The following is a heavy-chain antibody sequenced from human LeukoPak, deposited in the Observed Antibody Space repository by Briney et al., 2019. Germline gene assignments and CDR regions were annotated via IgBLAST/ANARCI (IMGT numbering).Heavy chain of an antibody. Sequence: ASVTVSYTASGYTFTSFGISWVRQAPGQGLEWMGWISAYSGNTNYAQKFQGRVTMTRDTSTSTAYMELTSLRSDDTAVYYCARDPYSSSWPDYWDQGTLVTVSS. CDR3: ARDPYSSSWPDY. J-gene: IGHJ4*02. CDR2: ISAYSGNT. D-gene: IGHD6-13*01. CDR1: GYTFTSFG. V-gene: IGHV1-18*01.